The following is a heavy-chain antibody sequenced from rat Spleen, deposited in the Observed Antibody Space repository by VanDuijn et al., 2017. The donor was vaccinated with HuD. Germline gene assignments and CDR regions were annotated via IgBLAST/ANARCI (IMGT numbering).Heavy chain of an antibody. Sequence: EVQLVESGGGLVQPGRSMKLSCAALGFTFSNYYMAWVRQAPTKGLEWVASISTGGGNTYYRDSVKGRFTISRDNAKNTQYLQMDSLRSEDTATYYCARQEYTTNYFYYFDYWGQGVMVTVSS. J-gene: IGHJ2*01. D-gene: IGHD1-6*01. CDR1: GFTFSNYY. CDR2: ISTGGGNT. CDR3: ARQEYTTNYFYYFDY. V-gene: IGHV5-25*01.